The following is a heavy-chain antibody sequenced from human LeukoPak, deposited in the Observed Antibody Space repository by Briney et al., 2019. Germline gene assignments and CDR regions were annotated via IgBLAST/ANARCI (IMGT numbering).Heavy chain of an antibody. Sequence: SETLSLTCTVSGGSISSSSYYWGWIRQPPGKGLEWIGSIYYSRSTYYNPSLKSRVTISVDTSKNQFSLKLSSVTAADTAVYYCARTVGSSDSFDYWGQGTLVTVSS. CDR3: ARTVGSSDSFDY. CDR2: IYYSRST. J-gene: IGHJ4*02. D-gene: IGHD6-6*01. CDR1: GGSISSSSYY. V-gene: IGHV4-39*07.